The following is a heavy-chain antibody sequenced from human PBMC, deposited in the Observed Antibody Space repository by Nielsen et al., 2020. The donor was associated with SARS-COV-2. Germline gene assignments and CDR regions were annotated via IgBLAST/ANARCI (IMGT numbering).Heavy chain of an antibody. J-gene: IGHJ6*02. V-gene: IGHV3-33*01. Sequence: VRQAPGKGLEWVPVIWYDGSNKYYADSVKGRFTISRDNAKNSLYLQMNSLRAEDTAVYYCARGRRKSYGSGSYSDYYYYGMDVWGQGTTVTVSS. CDR3: ARGRRKSYGSGSYSDYYYYGMDV. CDR2: IWYDGSNK. D-gene: IGHD3-10*01.